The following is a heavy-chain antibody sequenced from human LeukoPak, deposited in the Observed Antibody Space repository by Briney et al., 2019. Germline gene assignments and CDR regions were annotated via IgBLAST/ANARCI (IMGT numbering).Heavy chain of an antibody. CDR2: IYTSGST. CDR1: GGSISSGSYY. Sequence: SETLSLTCTVSGGSISSGSYYWSWIRQPAGKGLEWIGRIYTSGSTNYNPSLKSRVTISVDTSKNQFSLKLSSVTAADTAVYYCARSIAACETRHYYMDVWGKGTTVTVSS. CDR3: ARSIAACETRHYYMDV. V-gene: IGHV4-61*02. J-gene: IGHJ6*03. D-gene: IGHD6-6*01.